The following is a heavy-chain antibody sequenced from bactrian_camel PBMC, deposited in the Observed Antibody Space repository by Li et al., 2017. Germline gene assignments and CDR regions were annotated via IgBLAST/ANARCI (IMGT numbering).Heavy chain of an antibody. J-gene: IGHJ4*01. Sequence: HVQLVESGGGSVQAGGSLRLSCVASGYTGGRHCMSWIRQAPGKGLEWVSSINWSGDRLNYADSVKDQFTISRDNAKNTVYLQMNSLKPEDTAVYYCATVDGHWSAPNYWGQGTQVTVS. V-gene: IGHV3S26*01. CDR1: GYTGGRHC. CDR2: INWSGDRL. D-gene: IGHD7*01. CDR3: ATVDGHWSAPNY.